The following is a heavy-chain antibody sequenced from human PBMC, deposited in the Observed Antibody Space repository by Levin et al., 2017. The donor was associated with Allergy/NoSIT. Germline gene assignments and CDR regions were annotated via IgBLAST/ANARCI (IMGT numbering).Heavy chain of an antibody. V-gene: IGHV1-46*01. D-gene: IGHD3-3*01. Sequence: ASVKVSCKASGYTFTSYYMHWVRQAPGQGLEWMGIINPSGGSTSYAQKFQGRVTMTRDTSTSTVYMELSSLRSEDTAVYYCATAYDFWSGYYDAFDIWGQGTMVTVSS. J-gene: IGHJ3*02. CDR1: GYTFTSYY. CDR2: INPSGGST. CDR3: ATAYDFWSGYYDAFDI.